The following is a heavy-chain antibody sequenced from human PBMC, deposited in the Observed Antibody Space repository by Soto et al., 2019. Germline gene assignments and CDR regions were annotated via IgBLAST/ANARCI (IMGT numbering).Heavy chain of an antibody. CDR1: GGSISSGVSC. J-gene: IGHJ4*02. D-gene: IGHD2-2*01. V-gene: IGHV4-30-4*08. CDR2: IYYSGST. Sequence: PSEPLSLTSTVSGGSISSGVSCWSWIRQPPGKGLEWIGYIYYSGSTYYNPSLKSRVTISVDTSKNQCSLKLSSVTAADTAVYYCVRVESVVPAALPTGHYFDYWGEGTLVTVSS. CDR3: VRVESVVPAALPTGHYFDY.